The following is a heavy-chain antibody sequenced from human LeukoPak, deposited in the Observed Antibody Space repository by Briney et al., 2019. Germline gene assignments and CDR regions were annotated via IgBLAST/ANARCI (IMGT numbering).Heavy chain of an antibody. V-gene: IGHV3-23*01. D-gene: IGHD4-11*01. Sequence: GGSLRLSCAASGFTFSSYAMSWVRQAPGKGLEWVSAISGSGGSTYYADSVKDRFTISRDNSKNTLYLQMNSLRAEDTAVYYCARHYSNYVGYYFDYWGQGTLVTVSS. J-gene: IGHJ4*02. CDR3: ARHYSNYVGYYFDY. CDR1: GFTFSSYA. CDR2: ISGSGGST.